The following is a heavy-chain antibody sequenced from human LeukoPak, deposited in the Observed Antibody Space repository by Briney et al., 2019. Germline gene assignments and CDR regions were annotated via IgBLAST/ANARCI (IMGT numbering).Heavy chain of an antibody. D-gene: IGHD3-22*01. V-gene: IGHV3-30*02. CDR2: VRYDGTNE. J-gene: IGHJ4*02. Sequence: GGSLRLSCAVSGFSFSSFGMHWVRQAPGKGLEWVAFVRYDGTNEYYADSVKGRFTVSRDNSKNMLYLQMNSLRVEDTALYYCAKESDYYDNRGPAHYWGQGTLVTVSS. CDR1: GFSFSSFG. CDR3: AKESDYYDNRGPAHY.